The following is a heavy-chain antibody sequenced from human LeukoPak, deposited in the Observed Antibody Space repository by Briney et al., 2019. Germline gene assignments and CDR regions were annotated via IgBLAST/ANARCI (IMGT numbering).Heavy chain of an antibody. CDR3: VRENHGSFDY. V-gene: IGHV3-21*01. Sequence: GGSLRLSCAASGFSFSTYYVNWVRQAPGKGLEWISCISSSSTYIYYADSVRGRFAISRDNAKNSLYLQMDSLRADDTAVYYCVRENHGSFDYWGQGSLVTVSS. D-gene: IGHD1-14*01. CDR2: ISSSSTYI. J-gene: IGHJ4*02. CDR1: GFSFSTYY.